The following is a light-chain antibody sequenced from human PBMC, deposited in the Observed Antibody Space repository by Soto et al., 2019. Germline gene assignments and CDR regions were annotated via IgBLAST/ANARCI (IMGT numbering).Light chain of an antibody. Sequence: DIQMTQSPSSLSTSVGDRVTITCRASQGISNYLAWYQQKPGKVPKLLIYAASTLQSGVPSRFSGSGSGTEFTLTSSSLQPDDFATYYSQHYNSYSEAFGQGTKVDIK. V-gene: IGKV1-27*01. CDR1: QGISNY. J-gene: IGKJ1*01. CDR2: AAS. CDR3: QHYNSYSEA.